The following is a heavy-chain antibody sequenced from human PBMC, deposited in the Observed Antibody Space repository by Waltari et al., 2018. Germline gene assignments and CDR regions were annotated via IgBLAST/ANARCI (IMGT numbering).Heavy chain of an antibody. J-gene: IGHJ4*02. V-gene: IGHV1-3*01. CDR2: INAGNGNT. Sequence: QVQLVQSGAEVKKPGASVKVSCKASGSTFTTYAMHWVRQAPGQRLEWMGWINAGNGNTKYSQKFQGRVTITRDTSASTAYMELSSLRSEDTAVYYCARGRGSPEPTDYWGQGTLVTVSS. CDR3: ARGRGSPEPTDY. CDR1: GSTFTTYA. D-gene: IGHD3-16*01.